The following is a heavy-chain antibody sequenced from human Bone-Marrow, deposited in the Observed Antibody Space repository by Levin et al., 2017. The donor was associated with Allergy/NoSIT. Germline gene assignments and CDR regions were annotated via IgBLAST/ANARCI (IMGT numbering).Heavy chain of an antibody. CDR1: GGSISSSSYY. J-gene: IGHJ3*02. V-gene: IGHV4-39*01. CDR3: ARRQRLRDSEDAFDI. CDR2: IYYSGST. D-gene: IGHD6-25*01. Sequence: SETLSLTCTVSGGSISSSSYYWGWIRQPPGKGLEWIGSIYYSGSTYYNPSLKSRATISVDTSKNQFSLRLSSVTAADTAVYYCARRQRLRDSEDAFDIWGQGTMVTVSS.